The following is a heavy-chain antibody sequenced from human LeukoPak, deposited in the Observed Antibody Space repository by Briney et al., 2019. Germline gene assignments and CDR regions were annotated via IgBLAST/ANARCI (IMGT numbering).Heavy chain of an antibody. J-gene: IGHJ6*02. CDR3: ARGYCSGGSCYSWYYYYGMDV. V-gene: IGHV4-61*08. Sequence: SETLSLTCAVSGGSISSGGYSWSWIRQPPGKGLEWIGYIYYSGSTNYNPSLKSRVTISVDTSKNQFSLKLSSVTAADTAVYYCARGYCSGGSCYSWYYYYGMDVWGQGTTVTVSS. CDR2: IYYSGST. D-gene: IGHD2-15*01. CDR1: GGSISSGGYS.